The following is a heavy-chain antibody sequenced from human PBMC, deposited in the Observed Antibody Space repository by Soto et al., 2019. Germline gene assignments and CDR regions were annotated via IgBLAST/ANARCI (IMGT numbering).Heavy chain of an antibody. J-gene: IGHJ6*02. CDR1: GGSMSSSNW. Sequence: SSETLSLTCAVSGGSMSSSNWWGWVRQPPGKGLVGRGEGYHGRRSQHTPSVKSRVTISVDKSKNQFSLKLSSVTAADTAVYYCARSSTDHDILTETDNYSYYGMDACVQGTTVT. CDR2: GYHGRRS. D-gene: IGHD3-9*01. CDR3: ARSSTDHDILTETDNYSYYGMDA. V-gene: IGHV4-4*02.